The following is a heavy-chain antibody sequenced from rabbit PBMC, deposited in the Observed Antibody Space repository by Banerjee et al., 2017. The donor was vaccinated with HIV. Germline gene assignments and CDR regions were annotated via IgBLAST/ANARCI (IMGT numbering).Heavy chain of an antibody. V-gene: IGHV1S45*01. Sequence: EESGGDLVKPEGSLTLTCTASGFSFSSSYWICWVRQAPGKGLEWIACIYTGSSGSTYYASWAKGRFTISKTSSTTVTLQMTSLTAADTATYFCARGFAGDGGYGYVYFNLWGPGTLVTVS. CDR3: ARGFAGDGGYGYVYFNL. CDR2: IYTGSSGST. J-gene: IGHJ4*01. CDR1: GFSFSSSYW. D-gene: IGHD6-1*01.